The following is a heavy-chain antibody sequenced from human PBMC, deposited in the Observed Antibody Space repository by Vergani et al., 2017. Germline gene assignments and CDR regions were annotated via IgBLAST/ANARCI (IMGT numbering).Heavy chain of an antibody. CDR3: ARARSRSYYDYYGMDV. D-gene: IGHD3-16*01. CDR2: INWNGGST. Sequence: EVQLVESGGGVVRPGGSLRLSCAASGFTFDDYGMSWVRQAPGKGLEWVSGINWNGGSTGYADSVKGRFTISRDNAKNSLYLQMNSLKAEDTALYYCARARSRSYYDYYGMDVWGQGTTVTVSS. J-gene: IGHJ6*02. V-gene: IGHV3-20*04. CDR1: GFTFDDYG.